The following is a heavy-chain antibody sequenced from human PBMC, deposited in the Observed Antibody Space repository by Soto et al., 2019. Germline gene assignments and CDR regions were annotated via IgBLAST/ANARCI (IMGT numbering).Heavy chain of an antibody. CDR2: IWYDGSNK. D-gene: IGHD3-22*01. CDR3: ARDGREEVVVGIDY. Sequence: QVQLVESGGGVVQPGRSLRLSCAASGFTFSSYGMHWVRQAPGKGLEWVAVIWYDGSNKYYADSVKGRFTISRDNSKNTLYLQMNSLRAEDTAVYYCARDGREEVVVGIDYWGQGTLVTVSS. CDR1: GFTFSSYG. V-gene: IGHV3-33*01. J-gene: IGHJ4*02.